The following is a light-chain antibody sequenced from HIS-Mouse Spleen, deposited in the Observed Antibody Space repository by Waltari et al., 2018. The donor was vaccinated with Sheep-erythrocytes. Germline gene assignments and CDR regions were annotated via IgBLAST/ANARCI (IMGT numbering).Light chain of an antibody. CDR1: SSDFVVQIY. CDR3: CSYAGSYNHV. CDR2: DVS. Sequence: QSALTQPRSVSGSPGRSITISCTGTSSDFVVQIYVPWYQQHPGKAPKHMIYDVSKRPSGVPDRFSGSKSGNTASLTISGLQAEDEADYYCCSYAGSYNHVFATGTKVTVL. J-gene: IGLJ1*01. V-gene: IGLV2-11*01.